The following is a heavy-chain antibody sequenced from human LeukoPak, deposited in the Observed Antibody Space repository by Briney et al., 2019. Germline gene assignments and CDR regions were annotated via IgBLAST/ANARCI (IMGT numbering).Heavy chain of an antibody. D-gene: IGHD4-17*01. Sequence: SETLSLTCTVSGDSISSYYWSWIRQPPGKGLEWIGYIYYSGSTNYNPSLKSRVTISVDTSKNQFSRKLSSVTAADTALLCYARHVFGDDAFHMWGRDPVVAVSS. J-gene: IGHJ3*02. CDR3: ARHVFGDDAFHM. CDR1: GDSISSYY. CDR2: IYYSGST. V-gene: IGHV4-59*01.